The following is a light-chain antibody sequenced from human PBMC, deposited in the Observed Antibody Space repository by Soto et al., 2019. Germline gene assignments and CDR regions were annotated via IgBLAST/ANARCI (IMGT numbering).Light chain of an antibody. V-gene: IGLV8-61*01. CDR1: SGSVSTSYY. CDR3: VLYMGSGIWV. CDR2: STN. Sequence: QTVVTQEPSFSVSPGRTVTLTCGFSSGSVSTSYYSSWYQQTPGQAPRTLIYSTNTRSSGVPDRFSGSILGNKAALTITGAQADDESDYYCVLYMGSGIWVFGGGTKLTVL. J-gene: IGLJ3*02.